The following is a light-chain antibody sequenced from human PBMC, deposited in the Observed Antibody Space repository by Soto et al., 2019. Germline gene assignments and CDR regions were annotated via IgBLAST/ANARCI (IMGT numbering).Light chain of an antibody. CDR3: CSYAGGSTWV. Sequence: QSALTQPASVSGSPGQSITISCTGTSSDVGSYNLVSWYQQHPGKAPKLMIYEVSKRHSGVSNRFSGSKSGNTASLTISGLQAEDEADYYCCSYAGGSTWVFGGGTKLTVL. CDR2: EVS. V-gene: IGLV2-23*02. J-gene: IGLJ3*02. CDR1: SSDVGSYNL.